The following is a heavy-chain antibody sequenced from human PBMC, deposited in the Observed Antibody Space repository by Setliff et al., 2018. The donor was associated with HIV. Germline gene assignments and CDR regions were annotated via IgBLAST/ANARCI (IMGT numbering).Heavy chain of an antibody. V-gene: IGHV4-4*08. CDR2: IYSSGST. D-gene: IGHD3-22*01. Sequence: PSETLSLTCTVSGGSINNYYWSWIRQPPGEGLEWIGYIYSSGSTNYNPSLKGRVTISVDTSKNQFSLRLSSVTAADTAVYYCARHSRITMIVVVTTGWFDPWGQGTLVTVSS. CDR3: ARHSRITMIVVVTTGWFDP. J-gene: IGHJ5*02. CDR1: GGSINNYY.